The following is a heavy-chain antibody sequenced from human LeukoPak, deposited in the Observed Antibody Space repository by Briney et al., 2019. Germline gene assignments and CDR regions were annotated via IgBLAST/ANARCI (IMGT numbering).Heavy chain of an antibody. CDR2: IFPRVSDT. CDR3: ARVGIAVTDNYYFYMDV. J-gene: IGHJ6*03. D-gene: IGHD6-19*01. CDR1: GYKFDNYW. Sequence: GESLKISCKASGYKFDNYWIGWVRQMPGKGLEWMGVIFPRVSDTKASPSIQGKVTISADKSISTSYLQWSSLKASESAIYYCARVGIAVTDNYYFYMDVWGKGTTVTVSS. V-gene: IGHV5-51*01.